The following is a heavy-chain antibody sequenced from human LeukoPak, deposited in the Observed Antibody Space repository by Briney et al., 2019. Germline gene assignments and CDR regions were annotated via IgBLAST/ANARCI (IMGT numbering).Heavy chain of an antibody. D-gene: IGHD1-1*01. J-gene: IGHJ4*02. CDR3: ARATTYNWNDKNFDY. CDR1: GFTFSSYA. CDR2: ISSSSSTI. V-gene: IGHV3-48*04. Sequence: EGSPRLSCAASGFTFSSYAMHWVRQAPGKGLEWVSYISSSSSTIYYADSVKGRFTISRDNARNSLYLQMNSLRAEDTAVYYCARATTYNWNDKNFDYWGQGTLVTVSS.